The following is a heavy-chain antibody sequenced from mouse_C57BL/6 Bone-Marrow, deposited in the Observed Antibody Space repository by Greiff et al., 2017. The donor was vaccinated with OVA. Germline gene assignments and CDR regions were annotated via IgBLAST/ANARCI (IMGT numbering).Heavy chain of an antibody. Sequence: VKLVESGPGLVQPSQSLSITCTVSGFSLTSYGVHWVRQSPGQGLEWLGVIWSGGSTDYNAAFISRLSISKDNSKSQVFFKMNSLQADDTAIYYCARGPGTFYFDYWGQGTTLTVAS. V-gene: IGHV2-2*01. CDR1: GFSLTSYG. D-gene: IGHD4-1*01. CDR3: ARGPGTFYFDY. J-gene: IGHJ2*01. CDR2: IWSGGST.